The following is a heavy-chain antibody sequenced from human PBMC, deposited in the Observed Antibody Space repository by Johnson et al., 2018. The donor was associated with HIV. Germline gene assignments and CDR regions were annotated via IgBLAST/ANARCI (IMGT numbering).Heavy chain of an antibody. V-gene: IGHV3-66*02. CDR1: GFTVSSNY. Sequence: VQLVESGGGLVQPGGSLRLSCAASGFTVSSNYMSWVRQAPGKGLEWVSVIYSGGSTYYADPVKGRFTISRDNSKNTLYLQMNSMRAEDTAVYYCARVNGGATRAKGAFDIWGQGTMVTVSS. J-gene: IGHJ3*02. D-gene: IGHD1-26*01. CDR2: IYSGGST. CDR3: ARVNGGATRAKGAFDI.